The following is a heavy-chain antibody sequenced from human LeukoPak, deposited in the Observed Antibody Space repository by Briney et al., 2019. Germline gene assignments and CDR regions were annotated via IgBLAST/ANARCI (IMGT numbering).Heavy chain of an antibody. CDR2: IYHSGST. CDR3: ARVNQYYYDSSGQSVAFDI. CDR1: GGSISSSNW. V-gene: IGHV4-4*02. J-gene: IGHJ3*02. D-gene: IGHD3-22*01. Sequence: PSETLSLTCAVSGGSISSSNWWSWVRQPPGKGLEWIGEIYHSGSTNYNPSLKSRVTISVDKSKNQFSLKLSSVTAADTAVYYCARVNQYYYDSSGQSVAFDIWGQGTMVTVSS.